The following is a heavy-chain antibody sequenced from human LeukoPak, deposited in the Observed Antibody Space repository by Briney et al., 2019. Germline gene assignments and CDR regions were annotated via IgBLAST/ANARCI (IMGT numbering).Heavy chain of an antibody. CDR1: GFTFSSYS. V-gene: IGHV3-48*04. J-gene: IGHJ3*02. Sequence: GGSLRLSCAASGFTFSSYSMNWVRQAPGKGLEWVSHISSSSSTIYYADSVKGRFTISRDNAKNSLYLQMNSLRAEDTAVYYCARRYSSSFGAFDIWGQGTMVTVSS. D-gene: IGHD6-13*01. CDR2: ISSSSSTI. CDR3: ARRYSSSFGAFDI.